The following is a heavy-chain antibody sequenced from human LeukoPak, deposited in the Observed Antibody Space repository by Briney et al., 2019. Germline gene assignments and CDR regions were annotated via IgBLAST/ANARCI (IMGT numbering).Heavy chain of an antibody. J-gene: IGHJ4*02. V-gene: IGHV3-33*08. CDR3: ARKTGAIDY. CDR2: IWSDGSNK. CDR1: GFTFSSYS. Sequence: GGSLRLSCAASGFTFSSYSMNWVRQAPGKGLEWVAVIWSDGSNKFYADSVRGRFTMSRDNSKNSLYLQMNSLLDEDTAVYYCARKTGAIDYWGQGTLVTVSS. D-gene: IGHD1-1*01.